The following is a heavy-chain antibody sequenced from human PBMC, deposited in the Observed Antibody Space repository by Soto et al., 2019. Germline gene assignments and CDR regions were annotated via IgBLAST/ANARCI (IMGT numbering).Heavy chain of an antibody. CDR2: ISYAGSNK. V-gene: IGHV3-30*18. D-gene: IGHD2-21*02. CDR1: GFTFSSYG. CDR3: AQAEVTVVTPYYFDY. J-gene: IGHJ4*02. Sequence: QVQLVESGGGVVQPGRSLRLSCAASGFTFSSYGMHWVRQAPGKGLEWVAVISYAGSNKYYADSVKGRFTISRNNSKNTLYLQMNSLRAEDTAVYYCAQAEVTVVTPYYFDYWGQGTLVTVSS.